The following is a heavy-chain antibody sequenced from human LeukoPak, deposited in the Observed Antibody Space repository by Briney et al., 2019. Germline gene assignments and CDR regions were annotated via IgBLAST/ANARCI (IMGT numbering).Heavy chain of an antibody. Sequence: GGSLRLSCGASGFTFNRFCMSWVRHAPEKGLEWVSAIGGRGDNTWYADSVKGRFTISRDNSKNTLYLQMDSLRAEDTAMYYCAKDLWASETVIGTSRLPDSWGQGTLVTVSS. V-gene: IGHV3-23*01. CDR1: GFTFNRFC. CDR2: IGGRGDNT. J-gene: IGHJ4*02. D-gene: IGHD6-19*01. CDR3: AKDLWASETVIGTSRLPDS.